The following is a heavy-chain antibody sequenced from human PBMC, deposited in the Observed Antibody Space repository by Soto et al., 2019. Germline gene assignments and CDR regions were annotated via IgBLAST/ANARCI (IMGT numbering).Heavy chain of an antibody. CDR3: AKDLGIAVAKRPRYAFDI. J-gene: IGHJ3*02. CDR1: GFTFSSYA. Sequence: SLRLSCAASGFTFSSYAMSWVRQAPGKGLEWVSAISGSGGSTYYADSVKGRFTISRDNSKNTLYLQMNSLRAEDTAVYYCAKDLGIAVAKRPRYAFDIWGQGTMVTVSS. V-gene: IGHV3-23*01. CDR2: ISGSGGST. D-gene: IGHD6-19*01.